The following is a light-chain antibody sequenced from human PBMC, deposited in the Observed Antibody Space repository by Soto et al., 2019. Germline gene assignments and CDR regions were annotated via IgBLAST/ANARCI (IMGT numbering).Light chain of an antibody. CDR2: EVT. J-gene: IGLJ3*02. V-gene: IGLV2-14*01. Sequence: QSVLTQPASVSGSPGQSITISCTGTSSDVGLFNYVSWYQQHPDKAPKVMIFEVTYRPSGISSRFSGSKSGNTATLSISGLQAEDEADYFCSSYTTSSTWVFGGGTKLTVL. CDR3: SSYTTSSTWV. CDR1: SSDVGLFNY.